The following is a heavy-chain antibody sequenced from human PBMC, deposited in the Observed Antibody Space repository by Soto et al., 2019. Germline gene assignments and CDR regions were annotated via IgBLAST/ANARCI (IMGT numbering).Heavy chain of an antibody. CDR1: GGSISSSSYY. CDR3: AVSSSWKRDY. Sequence: QLQLQESGPGLVKPSETLSLTCTVSGGSISSSSYYWGWIRQPPGKGLEWIGSIYYSGSTYYNPPLKSRVTISVETSKYQFSLKLSSVTAADTAVYYCAVSSSWKRDYWGQGTLVTVSS. J-gene: IGHJ4*02. D-gene: IGHD6-13*01. CDR2: IYYSGST. V-gene: IGHV4-39*01.